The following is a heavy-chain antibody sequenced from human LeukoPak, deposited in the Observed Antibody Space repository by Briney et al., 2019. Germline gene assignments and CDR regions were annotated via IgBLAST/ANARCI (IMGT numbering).Heavy chain of an antibody. Sequence: GGCLRLSCAASGFTFNTYWMRSVRHAPGKGLLWVSRISSDVSTTSYADSVRGRSTISRDNPKNTLYLQMNRLRAEPTAGYSCASVWGVRGLAFFYY. D-gene: IGHD3-10*01. CDR2: ISSDVSTT. CDR3: ASVWGVRGLAFFYY. J-gene: IGHJ4*01. CDR1: GFTFNTYW. V-gene: IGHV3-74*01.